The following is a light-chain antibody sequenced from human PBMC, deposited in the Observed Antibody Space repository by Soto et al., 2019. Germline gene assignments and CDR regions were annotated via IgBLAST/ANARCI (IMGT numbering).Light chain of an antibody. CDR1: SSDVGGYNY. Sequence: QSALTQPRSVSGSPGQSVTISCTGTSSDVGGYNYVSWYQQHPGKAPKLMIYDVSKRPSGVPDRFSGSKSGNTASLTISGLQAEDEADYYCCSYAGSYTPRLFGGGTKFTVL. J-gene: IGLJ3*02. CDR2: DVS. CDR3: CSYAGSYTPRL. V-gene: IGLV2-11*01.